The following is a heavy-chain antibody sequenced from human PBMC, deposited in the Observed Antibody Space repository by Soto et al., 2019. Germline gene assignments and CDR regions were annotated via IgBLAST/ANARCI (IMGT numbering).Heavy chain of an antibody. CDR2: ISYDGSNK. J-gene: IGHJ4*02. Sequence: GGSLRLSCAASGFTFSSYGMHWVRQAPGKGLEWVAVISYDGSNKYYADSVKGRFTISRDNSKNTLYLQMNSLRAEDTSVYYCANIAVAGKKSGYWGQGTLVTVSS. CDR3: ANIAVAGKKSGY. V-gene: IGHV3-30*18. D-gene: IGHD6-19*01. CDR1: GFTFSSYG.